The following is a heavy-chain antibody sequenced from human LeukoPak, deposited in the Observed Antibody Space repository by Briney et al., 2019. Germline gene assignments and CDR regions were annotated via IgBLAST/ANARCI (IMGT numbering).Heavy chain of an antibody. D-gene: IGHD3-10*02. Sequence: SETLSLTCTVSGGSISSYYWSWIRQPPGKGLEWIGYIYYSGSTNYNPSLKSRVTISVDTSKNQFSLKLGSVTAADTAVYYCASTRVGLWFDPWGQGTLVTVSS. CDR2: IYYSGST. J-gene: IGHJ5*02. CDR3: ASTRVGLWFDP. V-gene: IGHV4-59*01. CDR1: GGSISSYY.